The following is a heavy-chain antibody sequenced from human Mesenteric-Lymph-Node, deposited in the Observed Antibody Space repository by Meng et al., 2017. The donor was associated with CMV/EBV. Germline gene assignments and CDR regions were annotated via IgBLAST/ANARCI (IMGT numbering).Heavy chain of an antibody. D-gene: IGHD5-12*01. CDR1: GGSISGHY. Sequence: GSLRLSCSVSGGSISGHYWSWIRQPPGKGLEWIGYIYYSGSTNYNPSLKSRVTISVDTSKNQFSLKVSSVTAADTAVYYCARGGYGPGDYWGQGTLVTVSS. CDR2: IYYSGST. J-gene: IGHJ4*02. V-gene: IGHV4-59*11. CDR3: ARGGYGPGDY.